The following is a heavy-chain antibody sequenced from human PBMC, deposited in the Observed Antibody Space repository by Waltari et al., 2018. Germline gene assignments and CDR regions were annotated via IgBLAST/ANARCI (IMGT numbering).Heavy chain of an antibody. J-gene: IGHJ4*02. D-gene: IGHD6-13*01. CDR3: SKDLHSSTWYSVDY. Sequence: EVQLVESGGGLVKPGGYLRLSCAASGFTFDAYAMHWVRQAPGKGLEWVSGISWNSVNIGYADSVKGRFTISRDNAKNSLYLQMNSLRAEDTAFYYCSKDLHSSTWYSVDYWGQGTLVTVSS. CDR1: GFTFDAYA. V-gene: IGHV3-9*01. CDR2: ISWNSVNI.